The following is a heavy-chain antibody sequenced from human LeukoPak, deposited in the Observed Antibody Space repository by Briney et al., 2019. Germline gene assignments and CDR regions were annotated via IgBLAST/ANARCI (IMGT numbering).Heavy chain of an antibody. J-gene: IGHJ5*02. CDR1: RYTFTGYY. V-gene: IGHV1-2*02. D-gene: IGHD1-26*01. CDR2: INPNSGVT. Sequence: ASVKVSCKASRYTFTGYYMHWVRQAPGQGLEWMGWINPNSGVTDYAQNFQGRVTMTRDTSISTAYMELSRLRSDDTAVYYCARDGGATDNWFDPWGQGTLVTVSS. CDR3: ARDGGATDNWFDP.